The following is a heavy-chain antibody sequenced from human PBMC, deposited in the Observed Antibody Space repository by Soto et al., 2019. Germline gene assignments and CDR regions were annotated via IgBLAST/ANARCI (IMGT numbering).Heavy chain of an antibody. Sequence: GGSLRLSCAASGFTFSSYGMHWVRQAPGKGLEWVAVISYDGSNKYYADSVKGRFTISRDNSKNTLYLQMNSLRAEDTAVYYCAKELADYYYYGMDVWGQGTTVTVSS. CDR3: AKELADYYYYGMDV. V-gene: IGHV3-30*18. CDR1: GFTFSSYG. CDR2: ISYDGSNK. J-gene: IGHJ6*02.